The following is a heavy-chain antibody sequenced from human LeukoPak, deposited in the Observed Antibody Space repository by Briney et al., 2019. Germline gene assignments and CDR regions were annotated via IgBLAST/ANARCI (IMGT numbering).Heavy chain of an antibody. CDR2: IKRDGSEK. D-gene: IGHD2-21*02. CDR3: ARDLLLPGDYYYMDV. Sequence: GGSLRLSCAASGFTFSSYWMSWVRQAPGKGLEWVANIKRDGSEKYYVGSVKGRFTISRDNAKNSLYLEMNSLSTEDTAVYYRARDLLLPGDYYYMDVCSKGCTVTVYS. CDR1: GFTFSSYW. V-gene: IGHV3-7*01. J-gene: IGHJ6*03.